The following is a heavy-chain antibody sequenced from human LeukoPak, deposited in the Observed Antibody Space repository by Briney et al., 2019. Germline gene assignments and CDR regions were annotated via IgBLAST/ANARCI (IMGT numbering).Heavy chain of an antibody. CDR2: IIPIFGTA. CDR1: GGTFSSYA. D-gene: IGHD3-22*01. J-gene: IGHJ4*02. Sequence: GASVKVSCKASGGTFSSYAISWVRQAPGQGLEWMGGIIPIFGTANYAQKFQGRVTITADKSTSTAYMELRSLRSDDTAVYYCARNYDSSGYYVYWGQGTLVTVSS. V-gene: IGHV1-69*06. CDR3: ARNYDSSGYYVY.